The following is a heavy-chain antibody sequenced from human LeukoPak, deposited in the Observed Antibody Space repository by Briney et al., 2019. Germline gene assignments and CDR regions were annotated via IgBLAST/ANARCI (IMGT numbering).Heavy chain of an antibody. CDR2: ISTGSNYI. CDR1: GFTFSSYE. J-gene: IGHJ4*02. D-gene: IGHD2-21*02. V-gene: IGHV3-21*01. CDR3: ARVSPEIVVVTGTGAPDY. Sequence: GGSLRLSCAASGFTFSSYEMNWVRQAPGKGLEWVSSISTGSNYIYYADSVKGRFTISRDNSKNTVYLQINSLRAEDTAVYYCARVSPEIVVVTGTGAPDYWGQGTLVTVSS.